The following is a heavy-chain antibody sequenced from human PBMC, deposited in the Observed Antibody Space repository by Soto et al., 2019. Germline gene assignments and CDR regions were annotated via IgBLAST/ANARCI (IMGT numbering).Heavy chain of an antibody. J-gene: IGHJ3*02. V-gene: IGHV4-31*03. Sequence: KSSETLSLTCTVSGGSISSGGYYWSWIRQHPGKGLEWIGYIYYSGSTYYNPSLKSRVTISVDTSKNQFSLKLSSVTAADTAVYYCASTKQEEMYYYDSRDAFDIWGQGTMVTVSS. D-gene: IGHD3-22*01. CDR2: IYYSGST. CDR1: GGSISSGGYY. CDR3: ASTKQEEMYYYDSRDAFDI.